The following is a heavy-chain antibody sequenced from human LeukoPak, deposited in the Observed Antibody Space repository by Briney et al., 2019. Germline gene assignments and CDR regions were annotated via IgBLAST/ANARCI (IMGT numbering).Heavy chain of an antibody. CDR1: GGSISSNTYY. CDR3: AREFNGSPDY. J-gene: IGHJ4*02. V-gene: IGHV4-39*02. Sequence: SQTLSLTCTVSGGSISSNTYYWSWIRQPPGKGLEWIGSIRYSGRTYYKPSLKSRVTLSVDTSKNQLLLNLRSVTAADTAMYYCAREFNGSPDYLGQGTLVTVSS. CDR2: IRYSGRT. D-gene: IGHD6-25*01.